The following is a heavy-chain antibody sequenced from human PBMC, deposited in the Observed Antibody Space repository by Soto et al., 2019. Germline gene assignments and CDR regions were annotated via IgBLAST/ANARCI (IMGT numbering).Heavy chain of an antibody. D-gene: IGHD6-13*01. CDR3: ARRKTTTWYVGY. CDR2: IHQSGST. CDR1: GYSISSGYS. Sequence: SETLSLTCTVSGYSISSGYSWGWIRQPPGKGLEWIGSIHQSGSTYYNPSLKSRVTISVDTSKNQFSLKLSSVTAADTAVYYCARRKTTTWYVGYWGQGALVTVSS. V-gene: IGHV4-38-2*02. J-gene: IGHJ4*02.